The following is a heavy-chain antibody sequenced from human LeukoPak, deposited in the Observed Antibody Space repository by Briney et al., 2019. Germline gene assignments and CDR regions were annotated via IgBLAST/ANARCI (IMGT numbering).Heavy chain of an antibody. CDR2: INLGGGT. Sequence: SGTLSLTCAVSGVSIISSNWWSWVRQPPGKGLEWIGEINLGGGTNYKPSLKSRVTISVDKSKSQFFLKLTSVTAADTAVYYCVRNGYYSLDHWGQGTLATVSS. J-gene: IGHJ4*02. D-gene: IGHD5-24*01. CDR1: GVSIISSNW. CDR3: VRNGYYSLDH. V-gene: IGHV4-4*02.